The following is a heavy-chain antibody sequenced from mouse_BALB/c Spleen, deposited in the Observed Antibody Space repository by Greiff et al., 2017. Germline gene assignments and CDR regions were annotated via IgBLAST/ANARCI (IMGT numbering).Heavy chain of an antibody. CDR3: NRRFYAMDY. V-gene: IGHV14-4*02. J-gene: IGHJ4*01. D-gene: IGHD1-1*01. CDR1: GFNIKDYY. Sequence: EVQLQQSGAELVRSGASVKLSCTASGFNIKDYYMHWVKQRPEQGLEWVGWIDPENGDTEYAPKFQGKATMTADTSSNTAYLQLSSLTSEDTAVYYCNRRFYAMDYWGQGTSVTVSS. CDR2: IDPENGDT.